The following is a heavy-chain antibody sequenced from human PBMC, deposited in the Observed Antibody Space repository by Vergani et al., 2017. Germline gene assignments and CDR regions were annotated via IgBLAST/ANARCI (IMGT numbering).Heavy chain of an antibody. J-gene: IGHJ6*03. CDR2: IYYSGST. Sequence: QVQLQESGPGLVKPSETLSLTCTVSGGSISSYYWSWIRQPPGKGLEWIGYIYYSGSTNYNPSLKSRVTISVDTSKNQFSLKLSSVTAADTAVYYCARESVPGGSYYYYMDVWGKGTTVTVSS. V-gene: IGHV4-59*01. CDR1: GGSISSYY. CDR3: ARESVPGGSYYYYMDV. D-gene: IGHD3-16*01.